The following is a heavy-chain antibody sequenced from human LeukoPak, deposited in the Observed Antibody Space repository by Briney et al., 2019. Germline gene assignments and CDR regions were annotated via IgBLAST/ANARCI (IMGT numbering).Heavy chain of an antibody. Sequence: GGSLRLPCAASGFTVSSNYMSWVRQAPGKGLEWVSVIYSGGTTYYADSMKGRFTISRDNSKNTVYLQMNSLRAEDTAVYYCARDRAGTIDYWGQGTLVTVSS. J-gene: IGHJ4*02. V-gene: IGHV3-66*01. CDR1: GFTVSSNY. CDR2: IYSGGTT. D-gene: IGHD6-13*01. CDR3: ARDRAGTIDY.